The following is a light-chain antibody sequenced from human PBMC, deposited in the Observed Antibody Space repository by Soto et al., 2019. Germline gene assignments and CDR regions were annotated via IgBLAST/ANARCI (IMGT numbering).Light chain of an antibody. CDR3: QQLNSYPRT. Sequence: DILLTQSPSFLSASVGDRVTITCRASLGISSYLAWYQQKPGKAPKLLIYAASTMQSGVPSRFSGSGSGTEFTLTISSLQPEDFATYYCQQLNSYPRTFGQGTKVEIK. J-gene: IGKJ1*01. V-gene: IGKV1-9*01. CDR2: AAS. CDR1: LGISSY.